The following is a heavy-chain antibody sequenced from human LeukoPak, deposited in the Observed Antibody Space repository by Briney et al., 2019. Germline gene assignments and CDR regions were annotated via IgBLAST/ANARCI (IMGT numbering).Heavy chain of an antibody. D-gene: IGHD5-18*01. CDR2: IWYDGSNK. CDR3: AIGNAVMVTLGLFGY. J-gene: IGHJ4*02. Sequence: PGGSLRLSCAASGFTFSSYGMHWVRQAPGKGLEWVAVIWYDGSNKYYADSVKGRFTISRDNSKNTLYLQMNSLRADDTAVYYCAIGNAVMVTLGLFGYWGQGTLVTVSS. V-gene: IGHV3-33*01. CDR1: GFTFSSYG.